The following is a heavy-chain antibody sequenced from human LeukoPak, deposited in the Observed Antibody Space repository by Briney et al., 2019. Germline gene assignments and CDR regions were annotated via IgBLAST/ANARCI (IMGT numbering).Heavy chain of an antibody. Sequence: GGSLRLSCAASGFTFSSYAMSWVRQAPGKGLEWVSAISVSGGSTYYADSVKGRFTISRDNSKNTLYLQMNSLRAEDTAVYYCAKAGNYYYYYMDVWGKGTTVTVSS. CDR1: GFTFSSYA. D-gene: IGHD2/OR15-2a*01. CDR3: AKAGNYYYYYMDV. V-gene: IGHV3-23*01. CDR2: ISVSGGST. J-gene: IGHJ6*03.